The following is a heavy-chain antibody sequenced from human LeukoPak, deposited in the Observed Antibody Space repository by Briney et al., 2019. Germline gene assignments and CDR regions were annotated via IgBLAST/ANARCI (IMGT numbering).Heavy chain of an antibody. CDR2: INPNSGGT. CDR1: GYTFTGYY. Sequence: GASVKVSCMASGYTFTGYYMHWVRQAPGQGLEWMGWINPNSGGTNYAQKFQGRVTMTRDTSISTAYMELSRLRSDDTAVYYCASDDFWSFDAFDIWGQGTMVTVSS. CDR3: ASDDFWSFDAFDI. J-gene: IGHJ3*02. V-gene: IGHV1-2*02. D-gene: IGHD3-3*01.